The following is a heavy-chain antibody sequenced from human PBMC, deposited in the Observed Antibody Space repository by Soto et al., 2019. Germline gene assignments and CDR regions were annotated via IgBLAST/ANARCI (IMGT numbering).Heavy chain of an antibody. CDR1: GFTFDDYA. CDR3: AIGLAARQTVLPPVPSPRDYYCGMDV. Sequence: PGGSLRLSCAASGFTFDDYAMHWVRQAPGKGLEWVSGISCNSGSIGYADPVKGRITISRDPAKNSLHLQMNSLTAEHTALYYCAIGLAARQTVLPPVPSPRDYYCGMDVWGQGTTVTVSS. CDR2: ISCNSGSI. J-gene: IGHJ6*02. D-gene: IGHD6-6*01. V-gene: IGHV3-9*01.